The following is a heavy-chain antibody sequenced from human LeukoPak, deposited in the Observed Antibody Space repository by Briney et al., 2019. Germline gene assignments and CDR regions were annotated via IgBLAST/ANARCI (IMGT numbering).Heavy chain of an antibody. CDR1: GYTLTELS. CDR2: FDPEDGET. D-gene: IGHD4-23*01. Sequence: ASVTVSCKVSGYTLTELSMHWARQAPGKGLEWMGGFDPEDGETIYAQKFQGRVTMTEDTSTDTAYMELSSLRSEDTAVYYCATSVGLGWFETYGMDVWGQGTTVTVSS. CDR3: ATSVGLGWFETYGMDV. V-gene: IGHV1-24*01. J-gene: IGHJ6*02.